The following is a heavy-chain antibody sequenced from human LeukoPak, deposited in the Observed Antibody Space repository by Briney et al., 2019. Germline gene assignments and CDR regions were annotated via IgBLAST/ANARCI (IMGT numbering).Heavy chain of an antibody. CDR2: IYYSGST. D-gene: IGHD3-22*01. CDR3: ARGRIVVVTDHYYYIDV. V-gene: IGHV4-39*07. CDR1: GGSISSSSYY. Sequence: SETLSLTCTVSGGSISSSSYYWGWIRQPPGKGLEWIGSIYYSGSTYYNPSLKSRVTISVDTSKNQFSLKLSSVTAADTAVYYFARGRIVVVTDHYYYIDVWGKGTTVTISS. J-gene: IGHJ6*03.